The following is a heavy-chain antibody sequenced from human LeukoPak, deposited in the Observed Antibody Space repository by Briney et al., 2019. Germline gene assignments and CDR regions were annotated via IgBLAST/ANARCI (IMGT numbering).Heavy chain of an antibody. J-gene: IGHJ4*02. CDR1: GGSISSSSYY. Sequence: PSETLSLTCTVSGGSISSSSYYWGWIRQPPGKGLEWIGSIYYSGSTYYNPSLKSRVTISVDTSKNQFSLKLSSVTAADTAVYYCARGPRGYSYGWGQGTLVTVSS. CDR3: ARGPRGYSYG. V-gene: IGHV4-39*07. D-gene: IGHD5-18*01. CDR2: IYYSGST.